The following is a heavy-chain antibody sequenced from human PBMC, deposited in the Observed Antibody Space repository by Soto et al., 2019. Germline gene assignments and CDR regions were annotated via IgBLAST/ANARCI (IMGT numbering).Heavy chain of an antibody. Sequence: GGSLRLSCAASGFTFDDYAMHWVRQAPGKGLEWVSGISWNSGSIGYADSVKGRFTISRANAKNSLYLQMNSLRAEDTALYYCAKDKVDCSGGSCYSLRFSGVFDYWGQGTLVTVSS. J-gene: IGHJ4*02. D-gene: IGHD2-15*01. CDR2: ISWNSGSI. V-gene: IGHV3-9*01. CDR1: GFTFDDYA. CDR3: AKDKVDCSGGSCYSLRFSGVFDY.